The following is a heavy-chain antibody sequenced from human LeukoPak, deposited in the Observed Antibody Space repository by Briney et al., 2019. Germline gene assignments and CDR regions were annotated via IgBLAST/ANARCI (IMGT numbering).Heavy chain of an antibody. CDR2: IYHSGST. Sequence: PSETLSLTCAVSGYSISSGYYWGWIRQPPGKGLEWIGSIYHSGSTYYNPSLKRRVTISVDTSKNQFSLKLSSVTAADTAVYYCASLPGYSYGTGIDYWGQGTLVTVSS. CDR3: ASLPGYSYGTGIDY. J-gene: IGHJ4*02. V-gene: IGHV4-38-2*01. D-gene: IGHD5-18*01. CDR1: GYSISSGYY.